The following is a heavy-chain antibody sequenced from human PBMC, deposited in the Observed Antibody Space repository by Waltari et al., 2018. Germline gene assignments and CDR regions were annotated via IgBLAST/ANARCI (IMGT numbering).Heavy chain of an antibody. V-gene: IGHV4-59*01. CDR2: IYYSGST. J-gene: IGHJ4*02. Sequence: QVQLQESGPGLVKPSETLSLTCTVSGGSISSYYWSWIRQPPGKGLEWIGYIYYSGSTSYNPSLKSRVTISVDTSKNQFSLKLSSVTAADTAVYYCARGLTMYYFDYWGQGTLVTVSS. CDR3: ARGLTMYYFDY. D-gene: IGHD1-1*01. CDR1: GGSISSYY.